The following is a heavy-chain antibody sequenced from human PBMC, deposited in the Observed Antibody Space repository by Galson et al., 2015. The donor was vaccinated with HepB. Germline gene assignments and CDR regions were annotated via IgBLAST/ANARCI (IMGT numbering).Heavy chain of an antibody. CDR2: IKQDGSEK. D-gene: IGHD6-19*01. CDR3: ARDREQWLVLSYFDY. J-gene: IGHJ4*02. V-gene: IGHV3-7*01. CDR1: GFTFSSYW. Sequence: SLRLSCAASGFTFSSYWMSWVRQAPGKGLEWVANIKQDGSEKYYVDSVKGRFTISRDNAKNSLYLQMNSLRAEDTAVYYCARDREQWLVLSYFDYWGQGTLVTVSS.